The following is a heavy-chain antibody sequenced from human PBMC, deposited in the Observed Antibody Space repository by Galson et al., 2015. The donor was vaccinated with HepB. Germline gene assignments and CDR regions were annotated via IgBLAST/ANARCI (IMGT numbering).Heavy chain of an antibody. D-gene: IGHD3-22*01. V-gene: IGHV3-15*07. CDR2: IKSDSYGGTV. CDR3: TTEVPYYYDSSAYPLGY. Sequence: SLRLSCAASGITFSHSWMNWVRQGPGKGLEWVGRIKSDSYGGTVDYAAPVKGRFTISRDDSKNTVFLQMNSLRTEDTAVYYCTTEVPYYYDSSAYPLGYWGQGTLVTVSS. CDR1: GITFSHSW. J-gene: IGHJ4*02.